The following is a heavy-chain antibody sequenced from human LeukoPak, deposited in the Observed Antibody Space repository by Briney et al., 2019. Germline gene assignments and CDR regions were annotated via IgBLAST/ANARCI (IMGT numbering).Heavy chain of an antibody. CDR2: IIPIFGTA. CDR1: GGTFSSYA. D-gene: IGHD4-17*01. Sequence: SVKVSCKASGGTFSSYAISWVRQAPGQGLEWMGGIIPIFGTANYAQKFQGRVTITAGESTSTAYMELSSLRSEDTAVYYCHVDYGDYEGFDYWGQGTLVTVSS. J-gene: IGHJ4*02. CDR3: HVDYGDYEGFDY. V-gene: IGHV1-69*13.